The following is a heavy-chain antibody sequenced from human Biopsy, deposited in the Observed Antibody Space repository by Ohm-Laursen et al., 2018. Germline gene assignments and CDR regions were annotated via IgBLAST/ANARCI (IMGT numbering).Heavy chain of an antibody. D-gene: IGHD3-3*01. CDR3: ARGEYYAYWSGARKLNYFDY. Sequence: GTLSLTCAVSGGSFSGTYWSWIRQTPGKGLEWIGEINHSGSTKYNPSFESRVTISVDTSKNQFSLNLFSVTAADGARYFCARGEYYAYWSGARKLNYFDYWGQGTLVIVSS. J-gene: IGHJ4*02. V-gene: IGHV4-34*01. CDR2: INHSGST. CDR1: GGSFSGTY.